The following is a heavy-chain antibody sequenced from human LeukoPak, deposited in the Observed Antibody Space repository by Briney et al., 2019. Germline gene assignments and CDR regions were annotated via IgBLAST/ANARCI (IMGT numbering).Heavy chain of an antibody. CDR3: ARARYGSGGYFFDF. CDR2: ISGSGGST. V-gene: IGHV3-23*01. J-gene: IGHJ4*02. CDR1: GFTFSNYA. D-gene: IGHD3-10*01. Sequence: TGGSLRLSCAASGFTFSNYAMSWVRQAPGKGLEWVSTISGSGGSTYYAGSVKGRLTISRDNSKNSLYLQMNSLRGEDTAVYYCARARYGSGGYFFDFWGQGTLVTVSS.